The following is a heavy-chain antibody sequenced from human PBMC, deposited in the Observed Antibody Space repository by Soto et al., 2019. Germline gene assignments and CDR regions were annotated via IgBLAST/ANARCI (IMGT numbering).Heavy chain of an antibody. Sequence: QVQLQESGPGLVKPSQTLSLTCTVSGGSISSGGYYWTWIRQHPGKGLEWIGYNDYRGLTYYNPSLKSRATISLDTSKNQFSLKLSSVTAADTAVYYCARDSSIAGLYYGMDVWGQGTTVTVSS. CDR2: NDYRGLT. CDR3: ARDSSIAGLYYGMDV. J-gene: IGHJ6*02. CDR1: GGSISSGGYY. V-gene: IGHV4-31*03. D-gene: IGHD6-6*01.